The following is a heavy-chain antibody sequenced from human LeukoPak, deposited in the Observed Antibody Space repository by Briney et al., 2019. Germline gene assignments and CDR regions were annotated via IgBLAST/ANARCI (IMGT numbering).Heavy chain of an antibody. V-gene: IGHV4-30-4*01. CDR1: GGSISSGDYY. CDR3: AGGTSAGGDHYFDS. CDR2: MYYSGST. Sequence: SQTLSLTCTVSGGSISSGDYYWSWTRQPPGKGLEWIAYMYYSGSTYYNPSLKSRVTMSADTSKNQFSLNLSSVTAADTAVYFCAGGTSAGGDHYFDSWGQGTQVTVSS. J-gene: IGHJ4*02. D-gene: IGHD1-7*01.